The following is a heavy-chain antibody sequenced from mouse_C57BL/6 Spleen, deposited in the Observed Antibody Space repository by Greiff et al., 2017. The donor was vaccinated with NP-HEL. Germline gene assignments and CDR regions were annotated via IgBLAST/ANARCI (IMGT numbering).Heavy chain of an antibody. CDR3: ARGYPWFAY. J-gene: IGHJ3*01. Sequence: EVKLMESGGGLVKPGGSLKLSCAASGFTFSDYGMHWVRQAPEKGLEWVAYISSGSSTIYYADTVKGRFTISRDNAKNTLFLQMPSLRSEDTAMYYCARGYPWFAYWGQGTLVTVSA. CDR2: ISSGSSTI. CDR1: GFTFSDYG. D-gene: IGHD1-2*01. V-gene: IGHV5-17*01.